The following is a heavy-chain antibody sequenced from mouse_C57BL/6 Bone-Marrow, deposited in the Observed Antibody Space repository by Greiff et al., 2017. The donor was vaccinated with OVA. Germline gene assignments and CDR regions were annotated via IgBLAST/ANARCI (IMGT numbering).Heavy chain of an antibody. CDR2: IDPSDSYT. CDR3: ARPMMVTKGEVYYAMDY. J-gene: IGHJ4*01. CDR1: GYTFTSYW. Sequence: VQLQQSGAELVRPGTSVKLSCKASGYTFTSYWMHWVKQRPGQGLEWIGVIDPSDSYTNYNQKFKGKATLTVDTSSSTAYMQLSSLTSEDSAVYYCARPMMVTKGEVYYAMDYWGQGTSVTVSS. D-gene: IGHD2-3*01. V-gene: IGHV1-59*01.